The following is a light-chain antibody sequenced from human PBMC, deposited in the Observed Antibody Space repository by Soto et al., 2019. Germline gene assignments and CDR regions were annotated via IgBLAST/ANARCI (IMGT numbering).Light chain of an antibody. J-gene: IGLJ1*01. CDR1: SSDVGGYNY. V-gene: IGLV2-14*01. CDR3: SSYTSSSTRV. Sequence: QSALTQPASVSGSPGQSITISCTGTSSDVGGYNYVSWYQQHPGKAPKLMIYDVSTRPSGVSNRFSGSKSGNTASLTISGLQAEDEADYYCSSYTSSSTRVFGTGTKLTGL. CDR2: DVS.